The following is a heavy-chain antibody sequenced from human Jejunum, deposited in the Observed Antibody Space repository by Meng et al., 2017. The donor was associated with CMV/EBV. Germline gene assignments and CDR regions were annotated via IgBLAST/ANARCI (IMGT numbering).Heavy chain of an antibody. D-gene: IGHD2-2*01. CDR3: ARKDVKVPSDDAFDI. J-gene: IGHJ3*02. V-gene: IGHV3-23*01. Sequence: GFTFSNYAMAWVRQAPGKGLEWISAISGSADTPYHAESVKGRFTISRDNSKSTVYVQLSNLRAEDTAVYYCARKDVKVPSDDAFDIWGQGTVVTVSS. CDR2: ISGSADTP. CDR1: GFTFSNYA.